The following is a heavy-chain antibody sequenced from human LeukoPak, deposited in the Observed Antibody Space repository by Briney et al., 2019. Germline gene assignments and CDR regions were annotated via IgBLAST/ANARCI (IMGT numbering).Heavy chain of an antibody. J-gene: IGHJ4*02. V-gene: IGHV1-58*01. CDR2: IVVGSGNT. D-gene: IGHD6-13*01. Sequence: GTSVKVSCKASGFTFTSSAVQWVRQARGQRLEWIGWIVVGSGNTNYAQKLQERVTITRDMSTSTAYMELSSLRSEDTAVYYCAADQIAAAGLGRFDYWGQGTLVTVSS. CDR3: AADQIAAAGLGRFDY. CDR1: GFTFTSSA.